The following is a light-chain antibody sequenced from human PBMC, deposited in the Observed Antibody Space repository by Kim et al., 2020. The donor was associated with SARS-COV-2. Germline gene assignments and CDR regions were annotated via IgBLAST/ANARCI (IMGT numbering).Light chain of an antibody. V-gene: IGKV3-20*01. CDR2: GAS. Sequence: EIVLTQSPGPLSLSPGERVTVSCRASQRVGANTLAWYQQKPGQAPRLLASGASNRATGVPDRFSGSGSETEFTLTISSLEPEDSAMYFCQQYFSVPFTFGGGTKVDIK. J-gene: IGKJ4*01. CDR3: QQYFSVPFT. CDR1: QRVGANT.